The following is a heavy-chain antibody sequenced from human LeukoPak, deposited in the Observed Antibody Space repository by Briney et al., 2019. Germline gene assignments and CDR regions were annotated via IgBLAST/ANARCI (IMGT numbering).Heavy chain of an antibody. Sequence: GASVKVSCKASVYTFTSYDSNWVRQATGQGLEWMGWMNLNRGNTGYAQKFQGRVTITRNTSISTAYMELSSLRSEDTAVYYCARGRRKYSSSSDAFDIWGQGTMVTVSS. CDR2: MNLNRGNT. J-gene: IGHJ3*02. CDR1: VYTFTSYD. V-gene: IGHV1-8*03. D-gene: IGHD6-6*01. CDR3: ARGRRKYSSSSDAFDI.